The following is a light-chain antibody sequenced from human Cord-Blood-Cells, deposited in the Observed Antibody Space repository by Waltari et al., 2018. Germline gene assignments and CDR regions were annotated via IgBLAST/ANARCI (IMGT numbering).Light chain of an antibody. Sequence: EIVLTQSPGTLSLSPGERATLSCRASQSVSSSYLAWYQQKPGQAPRLLSYGASSRATGIPDRFSGSGSGTDFTLTISRLEPEDFAVYYCQQYGSSPVTFGQGTKLEIK. CDR3: QQYGSSPVT. CDR2: GAS. V-gene: IGKV3-20*01. CDR1: QSVSSSY. J-gene: IGKJ2*01.